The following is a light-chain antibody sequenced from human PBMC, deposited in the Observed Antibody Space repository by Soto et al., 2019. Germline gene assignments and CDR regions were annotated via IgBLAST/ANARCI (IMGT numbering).Light chain of an antibody. V-gene: IGLV2-14*01. J-gene: IGLJ2*01. CDR3: SSYTSSSTLV. Sequence: QFALTQPASVSGSPGQSITISCTGTSCDVGGYNYVSWYQQHPGKAPKLMIYEVSNRPSGVSNRFSGSKSGNTASLTISGLQAEDEADYYCSSYTSSSTLVFGGGTKLTVL. CDR1: SCDVGGYNY. CDR2: EVS.